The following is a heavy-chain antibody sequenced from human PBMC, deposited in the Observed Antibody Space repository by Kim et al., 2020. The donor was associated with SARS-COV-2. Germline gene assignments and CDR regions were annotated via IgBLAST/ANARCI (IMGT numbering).Heavy chain of an antibody. CDR2: ISSNGSTI. V-gene: IGHV3-11*04. CDR1: GFTFSDYY. Sequence: GGSLRLSCAASGFTFSDYYMSWIRQAPGKGLEWVAYISSNGSTIYYAYSAKGRFTISSDNANTSLYLQMHSLSAEATAMYYCSRVNGPRWEHPRMDVCG. D-gene: IGHD1-26*01. CDR3: SRVNGPRWEHPRMDV. J-gene: IGHJ6*04.